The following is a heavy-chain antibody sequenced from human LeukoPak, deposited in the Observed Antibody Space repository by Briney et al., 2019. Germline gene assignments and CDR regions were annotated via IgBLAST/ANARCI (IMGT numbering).Heavy chain of an antibody. D-gene: IGHD6-19*01. V-gene: IGHV4-39*01. CDR2: IYYSGST. Sequence: PSETLSLTCTVSGGSIGSSSYYWGWIRQPPGKGLEWIGSIYYSGSTYYNPSLKSRVTISVDTSKNQFSLKLSSVTAADTAVYYCARHTLIAVATGWFDPWGQGTLVTVSS. CDR1: GGSIGSSSYY. J-gene: IGHJ5*02. CDR3: ARHTLIAVATGWFDP.